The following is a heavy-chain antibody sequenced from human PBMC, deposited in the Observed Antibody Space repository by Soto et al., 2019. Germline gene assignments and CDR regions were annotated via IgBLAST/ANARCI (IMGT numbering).Heavy chain of an antibody. CDR1: GYTFTSYG. Sequence: ASVKVSCKASGYTFTSYGISWVRQAPGQGLEWMGWISAYNGNTNYAQKLQGRVTMTTDTSTSTAYMELRSLRSDDTAVYYCARTLTTVTIGGVPGDYMDVWGKGTTVTVSS. J-gene: IGHJ6*03. CDR3: ARTLTTVTIGGVPGDYMDV. V-gene: IGHV1-18*01. D-gene: IGHD4-4*01. CDR2: ISAYNGNT.